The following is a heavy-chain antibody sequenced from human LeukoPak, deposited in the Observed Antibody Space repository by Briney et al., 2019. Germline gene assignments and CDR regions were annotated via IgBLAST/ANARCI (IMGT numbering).Heavy chain of an antibody. V-gene: IGHV3-7*01. CDR2: IKYDGSEK. CDR1: GFIFSTYW. D-gene: IGHD7-27*01. CDR3: VRESFSRGDFN. Sequence: AGGSLRLSCAASGFIFSTYWMTWVRQAPGKRLEWVSTIKYDGSEKFHVDSVRGRFTISRDNAKNSLYLQMNSLTAEDTAVYYCVRESFSRGDFNWGQGTLVSVSS. J-gene: IGHJ4*02.